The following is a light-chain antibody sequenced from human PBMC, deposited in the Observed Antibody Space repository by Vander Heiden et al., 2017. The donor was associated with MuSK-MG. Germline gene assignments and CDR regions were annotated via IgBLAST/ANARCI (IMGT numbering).Light chain of an antibody. Sequence: QSALTQPPSASGSPGPSVTISCTGTSSDVGASNFVSWYRQYPGKAPQLLIFEVRKRPSGVPDRFSGSKSGRTASLSVSGLQPEDEADYFCSSYAGSNTVVFGGGTKLTVL. CDR3: SSYAGSNTVV. V-gene: IGLV2-8*01. CDR1: SSDVGASNF. CDR2: EVR. J-gene: IGLJ2*01.